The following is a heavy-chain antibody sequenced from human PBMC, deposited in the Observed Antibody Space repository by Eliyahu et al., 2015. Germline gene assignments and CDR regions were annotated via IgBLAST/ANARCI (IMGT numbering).Heavy chain of an antibody. CDR2: IYTSGTT. V-gene: IGHV4-4*07. CDR1: GGSXMDYY. Sequence: QVQLEESGPGLVKPSETLSLTCTVSGGSXMDYYWSWLRQPAGKGLEWIGRIYTSGTTNYNPSXKSRLTMSADTSKNQFSLKLNSMTAADTAVYYCARGPETRGLTLAGAFDIWGQGTLVTVSS. CDR3: ARGPETRGLTLAGAFDI. D-gene: IGHD6-19*01. J-gene: IGHJ3*02.